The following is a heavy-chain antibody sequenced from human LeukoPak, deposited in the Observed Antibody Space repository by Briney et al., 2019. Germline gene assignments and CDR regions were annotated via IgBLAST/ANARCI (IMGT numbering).Heavy chain of an antibody. Sequence: ASVKVSCKVSGYTLTELSIHWVRQAPGKRLEWMGGFDPEDGETIYAQKFQGRVTMTEDTSTGTAYMELSSLRSEDTAVYYCATRYNWNYGWFDPWGQGTLVTVSS. CDR3: ATRYNWNYGWFDP. D-gene: IGHD1-7*01. CDR2: FDPEDGET. V-gene: IGHV1-24*01. J-gene: IGHJ5*02. CDR1: GYTLTELS.